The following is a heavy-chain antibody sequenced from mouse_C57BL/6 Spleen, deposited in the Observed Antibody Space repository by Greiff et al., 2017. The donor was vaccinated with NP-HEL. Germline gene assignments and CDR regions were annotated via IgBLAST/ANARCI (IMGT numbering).Heavy chain of an antibody. D-gene: IGHD4-1*01. CDR2: IHPNSGST. J-gene: IGHJ3*01. V-gene: IGHV1-64*01. Sequence: QVQLQQPGAELVKPGASVKLSCKASGYTFTSYWMHWVKQRPGQGLEWIGMIHPNSGSTNYNEKFKSKATLTVDKSSSTAYMQLSSLTSEDSAVYYCARWELGRSFAYWGQGTLVAVSA. CDR1: GYTFTSYW. CDR3: ARWELGRSFAY.